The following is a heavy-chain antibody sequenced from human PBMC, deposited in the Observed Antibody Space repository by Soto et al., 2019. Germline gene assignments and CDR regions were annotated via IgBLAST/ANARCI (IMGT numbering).Heavy chain of an antibody. CDR2: IYYSGST. J-gene: IGHJ4*02. Sequence: SETLSLTSTVSGGSISSGGYYWSWIRQHPGKGLEWIGYIYYSGSTYYNPSLKSRVTISVDTSKNQFSLKLSSVTAADTAVYYCARTNSYGTPYYFDYWGQGTLVTVS. D-gene: IGHD5-18*01. V-gene: IGHV4-31*03. CDR1: GGSISSGGYY. CDR3: ARTNSYGTPYYFDY.